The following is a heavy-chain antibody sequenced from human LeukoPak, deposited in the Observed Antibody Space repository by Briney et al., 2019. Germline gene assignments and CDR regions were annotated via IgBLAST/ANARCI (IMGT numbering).Heavy chain of an antibody. CDR2: INPNSGGT. D-gene: IGHD4-17*01. V-gene: IGHV1-2*06. J-gene: IGHJ4*02. CDR3: ARDRQDYVNFDY. CDR1: GYTFTGYY. Sequence: GASVKVSCKASGYTFTGYYMHWVRQAPGQGLEWMGRINPNSGGTNYAQKFQGRVTMTRDTSTSTVYMELSSLRSEDTAVYYCARDRQDYVNFDYWGQGTLVTVSS.